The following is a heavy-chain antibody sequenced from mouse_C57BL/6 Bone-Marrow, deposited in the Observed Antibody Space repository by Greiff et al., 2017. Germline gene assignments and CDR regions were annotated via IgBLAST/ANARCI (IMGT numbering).Heavy chain of an antibody. CDR3: ARAYYGSLAWFAY. D-gene: IGHD1-1*01. CDR2: INPSSGYT. Sequence: QVQLQQSGAELAKPGASVKLSCKASGYTFTSYWMHWVKQRPGQGLEWIGYINPSSGYTKYNQKFKDKATLTADKSSSTAYMQLSSLTYEDSAVYYCARAYYGSLAWFAYWGQGTLVTVSA. CDR1: GYTFTSYW. J-gene: IGHJ3*01. V-gene: IGHV1-7*01.